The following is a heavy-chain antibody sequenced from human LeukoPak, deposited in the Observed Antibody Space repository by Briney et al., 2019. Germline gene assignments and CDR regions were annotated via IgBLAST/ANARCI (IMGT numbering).Heavy chain of an antibody. Sequence: GGSLRLSCAASGFTFSSYSMNWVRQAPGKGLEWVSYISSSSSTIYYADSVKGRFTISRDNAKNSLYLQMNSLRAEDTAVYYCARDSPSPAGIVVVPEPNEDYWGQGTLVTVSS. V-gene: IGHV3-48*01. CDR3: ARDSPSPAGIVVVPEPNEDY. CDR1: GFTFSSYS. CDR2: ISSSSSTI. J-gene: IGHJ4*02. D-gene: IGHD2-2*01.